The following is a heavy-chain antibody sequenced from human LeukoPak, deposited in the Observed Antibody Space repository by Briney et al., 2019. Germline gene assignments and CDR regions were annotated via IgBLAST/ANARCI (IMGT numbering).Heavy chain of an antibody. CDR2: ISSSSKYI. CDR1: GFSFSSYS. V-gene: IGHV3-21*01. CDR3: ARFKTLTPKPDHY. D-gene: IGHD1-14*01. J-gene: IGHJ4*02. Sequence: GGSLRLSCAASGFSFSSYSMIWVRQAPGKGLEWVSSISSSSKYIFYADSVKGRFTISRNNAQNSLYLQMNSLRAEDKAVYYCARFKTLTPKPDHYWGRGTLVTVST.